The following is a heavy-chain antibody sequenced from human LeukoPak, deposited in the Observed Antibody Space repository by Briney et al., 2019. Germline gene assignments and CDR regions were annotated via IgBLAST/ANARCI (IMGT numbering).Heavy chain of an antibody. J-gene: IGHJ3*02. Sequence: PSETLSLTCSVSGGSMYSSTYYWGWIRQPPGKGLEWIGTIYYSGSTYYNPSLESRVTISVDTSKNQFSLKLSSVTAADTAVYYCARGALAGIWGQGTMVTVSS. CDR3: ARGALAGI. V-gene: IGHV4-39*07. CDR1: GGSMYSSTYY. CDR2: IYYSGST.